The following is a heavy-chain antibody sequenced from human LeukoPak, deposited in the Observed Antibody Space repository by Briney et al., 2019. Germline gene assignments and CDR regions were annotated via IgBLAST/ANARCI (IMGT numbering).Heavy chain of an antibody. V-gene: IGHV4-39*01. CDR3: ARHSRNTFGVVVAPYYFDY. Sequence: SETLSLTCTVSGGSISSRSYYWGWIRQPPGKGLEWIGRIYYSGRTYYNPSLKSRVTISVDTSKNQFSLKLSSVTAADTAVYYCARHSRNTFGVVVAPYYFDYWGQGTLVTVSS. J-gene: IGHJ4*02. CDR1: GGSISSRSYY. CDR2: IYYSGRT. D-gene: IGHD3-16*02.